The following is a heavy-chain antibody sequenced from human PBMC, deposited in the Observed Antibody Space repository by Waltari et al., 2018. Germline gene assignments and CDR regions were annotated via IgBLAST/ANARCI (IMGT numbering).Heavy chain of an antibody. CDR2: SNHSGST. J-gene: IGHJ4*02. V-gene: IGHV4-34*01. D-gene: IGHD6-19*01. CDR3: ARVGIAVAGNFDY. CDR1: GGSFSGYY. Sequence: QVQLQQWGAGLLKPSETLSLTCAVYGGSFSGYYWSWIRQPPGRGLEWIGESNHSGSTNYNPSLKSRVTRSLDTAKNQFYLKLSSVTAADTAVYYCARVGIAVAGNFDYWGQGTLVTVSS.